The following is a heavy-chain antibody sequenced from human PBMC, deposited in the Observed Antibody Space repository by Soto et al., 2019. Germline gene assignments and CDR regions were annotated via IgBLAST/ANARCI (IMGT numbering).Heavy chain of an antibody. D-gene: IGHD3-10*01. CDR3: ARVPWGFKAFDI. CDR2: ISAYNGNT. CDR1: GYTFTSYG. J-gene: IGHJ3*02. Sequence: GASVKVSCKASGYTFTSYGISWVRQAPGQGLEWMGWISAYNGNTNYAQKLQGRVTMTTDTSTSTAYMELRSLRFDDMAVYYCARVPWGFKAFDIWGQGTMVTVSS. V-gene: IGHV1-18*03.